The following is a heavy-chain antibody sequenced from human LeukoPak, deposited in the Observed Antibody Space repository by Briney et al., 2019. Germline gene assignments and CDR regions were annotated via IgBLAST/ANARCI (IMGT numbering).Heavy chain of an antibody. D-gene: IGHD2-2*02. Sequence: ASVKVSCKASGYTFTSYYMHWVRQAPGQGLEWMGIINPSGGSTSYAQKFQGRVTMTRDTSTSTVYMELSSLRAEDTAVYYCAKDWGYCSSTSCYKEDAFDIWGQGTMVTVSS. CDR3: AKDWGYCSSTSCYKEDAFDI. V-gene: IGHV1-46*01. CDR2: INPSGGST. J-gene: IGHJ3*02. CDR1: GYTFTSYY.